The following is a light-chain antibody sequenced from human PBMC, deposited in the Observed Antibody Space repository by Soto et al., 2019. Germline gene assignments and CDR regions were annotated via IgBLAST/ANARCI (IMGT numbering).Light chain of an antibody. V-gene: IGLV2-14*01. CDR1: SSDVGSYEY. J-gene: IGLJ1*01. Sequence: QSALTQPASVSGSPGQSITISSTGTSSDVGSYEYVSWYQQHPGKAPKLMIYDVSYRPSGVSNRFSGSKSGNTASLTISGLQAEDEADYYCSSYTSSSTLVFGTGTKVTVL. CDR3: SSYTSSSTLV. CDR2: DVS.